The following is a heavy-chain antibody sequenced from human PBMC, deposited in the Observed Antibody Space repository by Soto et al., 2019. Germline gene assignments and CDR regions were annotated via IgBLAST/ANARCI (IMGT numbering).Heavy chain of an antibody. CDR3: AKDSGRRFDS. J-gene: IGHJ4*02. CDR1: GFTFSGYA. V-gene: IGHV3-23*01. CDR2: ISSSGGST. Sequence: GGSLRLSCEASGFTFSGYAMNWVRQVPGEGLEWVSAISSSGGSTYYADSVKGRFTISRDNSKNTLYLQMNSLRAEDTAIYYCAKDSGRRFDSWGQGTLVTVSS. D-gene: IGHD3-10*01.